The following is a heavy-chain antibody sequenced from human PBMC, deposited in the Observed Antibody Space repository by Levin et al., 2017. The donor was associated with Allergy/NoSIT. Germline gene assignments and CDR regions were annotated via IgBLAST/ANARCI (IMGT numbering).Heavy chain of an antibody. Sequence: RSGGSLRLSCKGSGYSFTSYWIGWVRQMPGKGLEWMGIIYPGDSDTRYSPSFQGQVTISADKSISTAYLQWSSLKASDTAMYYCARRTGDGTYHWFDPWGQGTLVTVSS. V-gene: IGHV5-51*01. J-gene: IGHJ5*02. CDR1: GYSFTSYW. CDR3: ARRTGDGTYHWFDP. CDR2: IYPGDSDT.